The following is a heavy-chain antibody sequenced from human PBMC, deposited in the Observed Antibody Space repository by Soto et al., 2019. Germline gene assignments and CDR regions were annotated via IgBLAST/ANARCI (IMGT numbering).Heavy chain of an antibody. D-gene: IGHD3-10*01. CDR3: ARVTMRTYYYGSGSYIWFDP. J-gene: IGHJ5*02. CDR2: IYYSGST. Sequence: PSETLSLTCTVSGGSISSYYWSWIRQPPGKGLEWIGYIYYSGSTNYNPSLKSRVTISVDTSKNQFSLKLSSVTAADTAVYYCARVTMRTYYYGSGSYIWFDPWGQGTLVTVSS. V-gene: IGHV4-59*01. CDR1: GGSISSYY.